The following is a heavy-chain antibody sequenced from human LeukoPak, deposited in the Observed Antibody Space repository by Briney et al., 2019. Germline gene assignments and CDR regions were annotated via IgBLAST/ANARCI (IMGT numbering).Heavy chain of an antibody. V-gene: IGHV1-8*01. CDR3: ARGKYCSNTSCYSPGWFDP. D-gene: IGHD2-2*01. CDR2: MNPNSGNT. Sequence: ASVKVSCKASGYTFTSYDINWVRQATGQGLEWMGWMNPNSGNTGYAQKFQGRVTMTRNTSISTAYMELSSLRSEHTAVYYCARGKYCSNTSCYSPGWFDPWGQGTLVTVSS. CDR1: GYTFTSYD. J-gene: IGHJ5*02.